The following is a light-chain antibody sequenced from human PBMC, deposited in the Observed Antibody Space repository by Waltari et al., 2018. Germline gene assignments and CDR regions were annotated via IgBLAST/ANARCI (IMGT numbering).Light chain of an antibody. J-gene: IGLJ3*02. CDR3: QTGGHGTWV. CDR2: VKRDGSH. Sequence: QLVLTQSPSASASLGASVKLTCTLSSGHSSNVIAWLQQQPEKGPRYLMKVKRDGSHSQGDKIPDRFSGSSSGTEHYLTISSLQSEDEADYDCQTGGHGTWVFGGGTKLTVL. CDR1: SGHSSNV. V-gene: IGLV4-69*01.